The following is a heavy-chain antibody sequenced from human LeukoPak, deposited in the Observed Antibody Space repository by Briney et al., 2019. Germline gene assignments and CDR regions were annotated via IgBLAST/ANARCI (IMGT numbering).Heavy chain of an antibody. V-gene: IGHV4-59*01. CDR3: ARVSSGFVVAATGWFDY. J-gene: IGHJ4*02. CDR2: IYYSGST. Sequence: SETLSLTCTVSGGSISSYYWSWIRQPPGKGLEWIGYIYYSGSTNYNPSLKSRVTISVDTSKNQFSLKLSSMTAADTAVYYCARVSSGFVVAATGWFDYWGQGTLVTVSS. D-gene: IGHD2-15*01. CDR1: GGSISSYY.